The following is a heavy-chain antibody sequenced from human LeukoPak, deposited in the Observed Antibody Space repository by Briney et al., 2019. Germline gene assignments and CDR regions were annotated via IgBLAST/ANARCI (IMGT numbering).Heavy chain of an antibody. CDR2: INSDGSST. D-gene: IGHD4-17*01. V-gene: IGHV3-74*01. Sequence: GGSLRLSCAASGFTFSNYWMHWVRQAPGKGLVWVSRINSDGSSTTSADSVKGRFTISRDNAKNTLYLQMNSLRAEDTAVYYCAKGWATVIDYWGQGTLVTVSS. J-gene: IGHJ4*02. CDR3: AKGWATVIDY. CDR1: GFTFSNYW.